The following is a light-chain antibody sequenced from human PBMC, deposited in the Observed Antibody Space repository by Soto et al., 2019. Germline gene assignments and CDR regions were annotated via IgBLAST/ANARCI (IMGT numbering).Light chain of an antibody. CDR2: GAS. V-gene: IGKV3-20*01. J-gene: IGKJ1*01. CDR1: ENVSSNL. CDR3: QEYGNFWT. Sequence: TVLTQCPGTLSLSPGERATPSCRASENVSSNLLVWYQQHPGQAPRLLIYGASCSANCIPARFSVSGSGTGFSLTIRSLEPDEFAVYYCQEYGNFWTFGQGTKV.